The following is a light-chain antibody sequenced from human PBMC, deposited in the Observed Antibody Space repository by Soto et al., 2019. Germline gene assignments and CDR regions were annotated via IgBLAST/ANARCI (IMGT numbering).Light chain of an antibody. CDR3: QLYHSYPNT. Sequence: DIQMTQSPSSLSASVGDRVTITCRASQDITNYLAWFQQKPGKAPKSIIYTGSSLQSFVPSKFRGSRSMTDFSLTINRLHHEDFATYDCQLYHSYPNTFGQGTQLEIK. J-gene: IGKJ5*01. CDR1: QDITNY. V-gene: IGKV1-16*02. CDR2: TGS.